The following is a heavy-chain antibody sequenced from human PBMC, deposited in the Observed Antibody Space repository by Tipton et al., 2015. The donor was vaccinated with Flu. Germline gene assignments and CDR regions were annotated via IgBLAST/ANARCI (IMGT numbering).Heavy chain of an antibody. CDR2: IYDSGST. D-gene: IGHD3-22*01. CDR3: AREKLPSTYYDTSGYVDY. J-gene: IGHJ4*02. CDR1: GGSFSGYY. V-gene: IGHV4-31*11. Sequence: TLSLTCAVNGGSFSGYYWSWIRQHPGKGLEWIGYIYDSGSTYYNPSLKSRVTISVDTSKNQFSLKLSSVTAADTAVYYCAREKLPSTYYDTSGYVDYWGQGTLVTVSS.